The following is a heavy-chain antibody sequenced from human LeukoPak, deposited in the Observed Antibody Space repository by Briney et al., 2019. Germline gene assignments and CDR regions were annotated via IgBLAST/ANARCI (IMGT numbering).Heavy chain of an antibody. CDR2: INPSGGST. CDR1: GYTFTSYY. CDR3: ARRGYNNWSAFDI. J-gene: IGHJ3*02. D-gene: IGHD5-18*01. V-gene: IGHV1-46*01. Sequence: ASVKVSCKASGYTFTSYYMHWVRQAPGQGLEWMGIINPSGGSTSYAQKFQGRVTMARDMSTSTVYMELSSLRSEDTAVYYCARRGYNNWSAFDIWGQGTMVTVSS.